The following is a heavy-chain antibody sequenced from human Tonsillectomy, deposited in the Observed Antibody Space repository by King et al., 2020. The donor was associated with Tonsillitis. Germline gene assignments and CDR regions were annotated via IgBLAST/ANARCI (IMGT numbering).Heavy chain of an antibody. V-gene: IGHV4-59*02. CDR3: ARSSAYVIEY. Sequence: VQLQESGPGLVKPSETLSLTCTVSGASVSSSYWSWIRQPPGKGLVWVGYIYYIGITGYNPSLNNRVTISLARSKNQFSLKLTSVTAADTAVYFCARSSAYVIEYWGQGTLVTVSS. J-gene: IGHJ4*02. CDR1: GASVSSSY. CDR2: IYYIGIT. D-gene: IGHD3-10*01.